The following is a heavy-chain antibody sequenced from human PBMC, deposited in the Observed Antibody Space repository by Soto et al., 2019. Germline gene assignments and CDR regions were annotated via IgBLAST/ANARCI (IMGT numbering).Heavy chain of an antibody. Sequence: SETLCLTCPVAGGSISSYYWSWIRQPPGKGLEWIGYIYYSGSTNYNPSLKSRVTISVDTSKNQFSLKLSSVTAADTAVYYCAREYDSSGYSLSFFDYWGQGTLVTVSS. CDR1: GGSISSYY. V-gene: IGHV4-59*01. CDR3: AREYDSSGYSLSFFDY. J-gene: IGHJ4*02. D-gene: IGHD3-22*01. CDR2: IYYSGST.